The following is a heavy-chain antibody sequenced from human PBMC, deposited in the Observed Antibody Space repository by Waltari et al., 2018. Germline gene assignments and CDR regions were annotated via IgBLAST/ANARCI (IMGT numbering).Heavy chain of an antibody. CDR1: GGSISSPH. CDR3: ARDLGLQWRDAFDI. Sequence: QVQLQESGPGLVKPSETLSLTCTVSGGSISSPHWSWLRQPPGKGLEWIGYIYYSGSTTSNPALKSRVTISVDTSKNQFSLKLSSVTAADTAVYYCARDLGLQWRDAFDIWGQGTMVTVSS. CDR2: IYYSGST. D-gene: IGHD6-19*01. J-gene: IGHJ3*02. V-gene: IGHV4-59*11.